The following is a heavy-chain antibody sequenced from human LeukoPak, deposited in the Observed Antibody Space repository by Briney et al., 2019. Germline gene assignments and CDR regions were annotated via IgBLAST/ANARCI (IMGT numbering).Heavy chain of an antibody. Sequence: GGSLRLSCAASGFTFSSYAMHWVRQAPGKGLEWVAVISYDGSNKYYADSVKGRFTISRDNSKNTLYLQMNSLRAEDTAVCYCAAGQYELLYYYYYMDVWGKGTTVTVSS. CDR3: AAGQYELLYYYYYMDV. CDR1: GFTFSSYA. D-gene: IGHD1-7*01. V-gene: IGHV3-30*14. J-gene: IGHJ6*03. CDR2: ISYDGSNK.